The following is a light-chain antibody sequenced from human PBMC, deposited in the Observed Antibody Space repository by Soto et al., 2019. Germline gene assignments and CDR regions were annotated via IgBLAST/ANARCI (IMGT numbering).Light chain of an antibody. CDR3: QQCHTYLWT. CDR2: KAS. V-gene: IGKV1-5*03. J-gene: IGKJ1*01. Sequence: DIQMTQSPSTLSASVGDRVTITCRASQSISSWLAWYQQKPGKAPKLLIYKASSLESGVPSRFSGSGSGTEFTLTISSLQPDDFAIYYCQQCHTYLWTFGQGTKVEIK. CDR1: QSISSW.